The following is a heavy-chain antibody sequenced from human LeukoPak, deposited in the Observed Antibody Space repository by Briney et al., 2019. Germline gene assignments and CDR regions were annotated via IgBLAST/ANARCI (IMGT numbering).Heavy chain of an antibody. CDR2: ISSSSFKI. D-gene: IGHD6-13*01. CDR3: VRDPSYGSSWYYYMDV. J-gene: IGHJ6*03. V-gene: IGHV3-48*04. CDR1: EFIFVRYA. Sequence: GGSLRPSCAASEFIFVRYAMNWVRQAPGKGLEWVSYISSSSFKIGYADSVKGRFTISRDNSKNSLYLQMDSLRVEDTAVYYCVRDPSYGSSWYYYMDVWGKGTTVTVSS.